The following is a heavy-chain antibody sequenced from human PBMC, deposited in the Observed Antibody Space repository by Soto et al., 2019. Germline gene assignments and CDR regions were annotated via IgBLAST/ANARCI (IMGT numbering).Heavy chain of an antibody. J-gene: IGHJ4*02. Sequence: ASVKVSCKVSGYTLTELSMHLVRQAPGKGLEWMGGFDPEDGETIYAQKFQGRVTMTEDTSTDTAYMELSSLRSEDTAVYYCATDAIYSSSWYGLDFDYWGQGTLVTVSS. CDR2: FDPEDGET. CDR1: GYTLTELS. D-gene: IGHD6-13*01. V-gene: IGHV1-24*01. CDR3: ATDAIYSSSWYGLDFDY.